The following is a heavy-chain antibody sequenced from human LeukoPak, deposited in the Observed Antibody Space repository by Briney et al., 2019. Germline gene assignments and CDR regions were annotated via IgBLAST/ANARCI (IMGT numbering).Heavy chain of an antibody. D-gene: IGHD3-22*01. CDR2: ISGSGGST. Sequence: GGSLRLSCAASGFTFSSYAMSWVRQAPGKGLEWVSAISGSGGSTYYADSVKGRFTISRDNSKNTLYLQMNSLRAEDTAVYYCAKAVVVITTTPLDYCGQGTLVTVSS. CDR1: GFTFSSYA. V-gene: IGHV3-23*01. CDR3: AKAVVVITTTPLDY. J-gene: IGHJ4*02.